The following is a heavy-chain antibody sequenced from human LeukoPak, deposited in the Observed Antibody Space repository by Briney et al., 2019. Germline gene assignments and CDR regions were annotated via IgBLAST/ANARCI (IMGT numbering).Heavy chain of an antibody. CDR2: FYTRGTT. J-gene: IGHJ3*02. V-gene: IGHV4-4*07. Sequence: SETLSLTCTVSGGSISIYYWSRIRQSAGKGLEWIGRFYTRGTTNYNPSLRSRVTMSVDTSKNQFSLKLSSVTAADTAVYYCARDFGGAFDIWGQGTMVTVSS. CDR3: ARDFGGAFDI. CDR1: GGSISIYY. D-gene: IGHD3-16*01.